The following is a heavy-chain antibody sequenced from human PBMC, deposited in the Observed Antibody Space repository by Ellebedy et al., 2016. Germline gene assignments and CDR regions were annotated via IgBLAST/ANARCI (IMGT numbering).Heavy chain of an antibody. CDR3: AKDLSWASV. J-gene: IGHJ4*02. CDR2: ISESGDTT. V-gene: IGHV3-23*01. Sequence: GGSLRLXXAASGFQFDDYAMSWVRQTPEKGLEYVSAISESGDTTYYTDSVKGRFTISRDNSKSTVYLQMNSLRAEDTAVYFCAKDLSWASVWGQGTLVTVSS. D-gene: IGHD6-13*01. CDR1: GFQFDDYA.